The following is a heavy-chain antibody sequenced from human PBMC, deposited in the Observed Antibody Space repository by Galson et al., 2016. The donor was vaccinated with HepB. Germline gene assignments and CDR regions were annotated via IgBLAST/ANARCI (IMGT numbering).Heavy chain of an antibody. J-gene: IGHJ4*02. V-gene: IGHV4-59*01. CDR1: GGSMRSYF. D-gene: IGHD2-2*01. Sequence: SETLSLTCTVSGGSMRSYFWSWIRQPPGKGLEWIANIYYSGGTTNYNPSLKSRVTISVDPSKNQLSLKLTSVTAADTAVYYCARAGFVLVPADRYYFDYWGQGRLVAVSS. CDR2: IYYSGGTT. CDR3: ARAGFVLVPADRYYFDY.